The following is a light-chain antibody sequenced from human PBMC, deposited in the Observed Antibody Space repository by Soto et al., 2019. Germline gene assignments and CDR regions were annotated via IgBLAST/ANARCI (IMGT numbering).Light chain of an antibody. J-gene: IGKJ1*01. CDR3: QQYNNYSPT. Sequence: DIQMTQSPSTLSAFLGDRVTITCRAIQSISSWLAWYQQKPGKAPNLLIYKASSLESGVPSRFSGSGSGTEFTLTISSLQPDDFATYYCQQYNNYSPTFGQGTKVDIK. V-gene: IGKV1-5*03. CDR2: KAS. CDR1: QSISSW.